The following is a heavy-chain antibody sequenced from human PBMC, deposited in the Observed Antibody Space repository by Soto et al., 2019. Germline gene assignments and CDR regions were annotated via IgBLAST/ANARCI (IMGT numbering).Heavy chain of an antibody. CDR3: AQAGGGIVV. D-gene: IGHD1-26*01. J-gene: IGHJ6*02. V-gene: IGHV2-5*01. Sequence: QITLKESGPALVNSTHTLTLTCNFSGISLNTRGVGVIWIRQPPGKALEWLALIYWNDDKRYNPSLKNRLTNTKDTSKCQVVLTMTYMDPVDTVTYYCAQAGGGIVVWGPGTTGTVSS. CDR2: IYWNDDK. CDR1: GISLNTRGVG.